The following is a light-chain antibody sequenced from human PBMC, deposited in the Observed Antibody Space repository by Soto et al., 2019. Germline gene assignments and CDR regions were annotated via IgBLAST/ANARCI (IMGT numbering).Light chain of an antibody. CDR3: QQYGSSPLT. Sequence: EIVLSQSPGTLSLSPGEGATLSCRASQSVSSNFLAWYQRKPGQAPRLLMYGASSRATGIPDRFSGSGSGTDFTLTISRLEPEDCAVYYCQQYGSSPLTFGGGTKVEIK. CDR1: QSVSSNF. CDR2: GAS. V-gene: IGKV3-20*01. J-gene: IGKJ4*01.